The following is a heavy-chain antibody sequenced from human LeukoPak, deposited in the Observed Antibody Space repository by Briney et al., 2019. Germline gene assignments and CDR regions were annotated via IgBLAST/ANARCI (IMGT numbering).Heavy chain of an antibody. D-gene: IGHD3-22*01. V-gene: IGHV1-46*01. Sequence: ASVKVSCKASGYTFTSSYMHWVRQAPGQGLEWMGIINPSGGSTSYAQKFQGRVTMTRDTSTSTVYMELSSLRSEDTAVYYCARDLREYYYDSSGYSDYWGQGTLVTVSS. CDR2: INPSGGST. J-gene: IGHJ4*02. CDR3: ARDLREYYYDSSGYSDY. CDR1: GYTFTSSY.